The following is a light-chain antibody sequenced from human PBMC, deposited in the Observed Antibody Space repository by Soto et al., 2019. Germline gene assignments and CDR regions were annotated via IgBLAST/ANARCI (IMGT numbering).Light chain of an antibody. V-gene: IGLV2-8*01. CDR2: EVN. Sequence: QSALTQPPSASGSPGQSVTISCTGTSSDVGGYNYVSWYQQYPGKAPKLLIYEVNKRPSGVPDRFAGSKSGNTASLTVSGLQTEDEADYYCGSYVGSNTYVFGPGTKLTVL. J-gene: IGLJ1*01. CDR1: SSDVGGYNY. CDR3: GSYVGSNTYV.